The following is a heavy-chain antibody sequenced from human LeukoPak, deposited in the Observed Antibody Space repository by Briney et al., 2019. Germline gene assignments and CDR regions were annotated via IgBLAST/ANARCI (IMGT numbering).Heavy chain of an antibody. CDR2: INPNSGGT. CDR1: GYTFTGYY. D-gene: IGHD3-3*01. J-gene: IGHJ4*02. Sequence: GASVKVSCKASGYTFTGYYMHRVRQAPGQGLEWVGWINPNSGGTNYAQKFQGWVTMTRDTSISTAYMELSRLRSDDTAVYYCARGFFPAYYFDYWGQGTLVTVSS. CDR3: ARGFFPAYYFDY. V-gene: IGHV1-2*04.